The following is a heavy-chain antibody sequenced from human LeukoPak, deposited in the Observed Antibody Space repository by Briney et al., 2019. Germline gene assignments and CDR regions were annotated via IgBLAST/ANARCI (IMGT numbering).Heavy chain of an antibody. CDR1: GSTFDNYA. V-gene: IGHV3-23*01. J-gene: IGHJ1*01. Sequence: GGSLRLSCEASGSTFDNYAMSWVRQAPGKGLEWASTIGISAGSTYYADSVKGRFTISRDNSKNTLYLQMNSLRADDTAVYNCAKDRSGSTAEYFQHWGQGTLVTVSS. CDR2: IGISAGST. D-gene: IGHD3-10*01. CDR3: AKDRSGSTAEYFQH.